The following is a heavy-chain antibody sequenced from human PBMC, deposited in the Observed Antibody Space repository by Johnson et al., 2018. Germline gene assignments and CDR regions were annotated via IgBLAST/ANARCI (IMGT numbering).Heavy chain of an antibody. J-gene: IGHJ4*02. D-gene: IGHD7-27*01. V-gene: IGHV3-74*02. CDR3: ARPWGY. Sequence: VQLVESGGGLVQPGESLRLSCAASGFTFNNYAVSWVRQPPGKGLEWVSGINTDGSITSYVDSVKGRFTISRDNAKNTLYLQVNSLRVEDTAVYYCARPWGYWGQGTLVTVSS. CDR1: GFTFNNYA. CDR2: INTDGSIT.